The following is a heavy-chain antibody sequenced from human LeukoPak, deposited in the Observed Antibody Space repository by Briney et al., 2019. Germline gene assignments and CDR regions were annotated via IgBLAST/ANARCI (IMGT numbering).Heavy chain of an antibody. CDR3: AREPMVRADY. J-gene: IGHJ4*02. V-gene: IGHV3-21*01. CDR2: ISTSSSYI. D-gene: IGHD3-10*01. Sequence: PGGSLRLSCAASGFTLSTYNMKWVRQAPRKGLEWVSSISTSSSYIYYADSVKGRFTISRDNAKNSLYLQMNSLRAEDTAVYYCAREPMVRADYWGQGTLVTVSS. CDR1: GFTLSTYN.